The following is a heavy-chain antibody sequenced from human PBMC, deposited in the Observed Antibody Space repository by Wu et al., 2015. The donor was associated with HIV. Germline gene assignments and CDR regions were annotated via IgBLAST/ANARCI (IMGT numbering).Heavy chain of an antibody. CDR2: IIPIYGTA. J-gene: IGHJ4*02. D-gene: IGHD2-15*01. Sequence: QVQLVQSGAEVKKPGSSVKVSCKASGGTFSTYAISWVRQAPGQGLEWMGGIIPIYGTANYAQKFQGRVTITADESTKKAYMELRSLRSEDTAVYYCARDSGYCSGGSCYAYWGQGTLVTVSS. CDR1: GGTFSTYA. CDR3: ARDSGYCSGGSCYAY. V-gene: IGHV1-69*12.